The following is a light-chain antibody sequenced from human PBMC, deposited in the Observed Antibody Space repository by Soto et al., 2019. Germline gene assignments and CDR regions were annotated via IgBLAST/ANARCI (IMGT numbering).Light chain of an antibody. J-gene: IGKJ5*01. CDR2: DAS. V-gene: IGKV1-13*02. Sequence: AILLTQSPSSLSASVGDRVTITCRASQGISIALAWYQQKPGKAPKLLIYDASSLESGVPSRFSGSGSGTAFTLTISSLQPEEFATYYCQQFNSYPTFGHGTRLEIK. CDR3: QQFNSYPT. CDR1: QGISIA.